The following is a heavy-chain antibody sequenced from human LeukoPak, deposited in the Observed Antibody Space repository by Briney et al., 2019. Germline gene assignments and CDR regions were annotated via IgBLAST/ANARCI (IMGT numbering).Heavy chain of an antibody. Sequence: SGGSLRLSCAASGFTFDDYGMGWVRQAPGKGLEWVSGINWNGGSTGYADSVKGRFTISRDNAKNSLYLQMNSLRAEDTALYYCARDGGYCSGGSCYSDAFDIWGQGTMVTVSS. J-gene: IGHJ3*02. V-gene: IGHV3-20*04. CDR3: ARDGGYCSGGSCYSDAFDI. D-gene: IGHD2-15*01. CDR2: INWNGGST. CDR1: GFTFDDYG.